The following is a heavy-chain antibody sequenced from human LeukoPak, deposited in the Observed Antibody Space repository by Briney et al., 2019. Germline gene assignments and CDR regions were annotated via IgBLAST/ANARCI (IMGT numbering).Heavy chain of an antibody. D-gene: IGHD3-10*01. CDR3: ARAHPYYGSGSYPPNWFDP. J-gene: IGHJ5*02. Sequence: PGGSLRLSCAASGFTVSSNYMSWVRQAPGKGLEWVSVIYSGGSTYYADSVKGRFTISRDNSKNTLYLQMNSLRAEDTAVYYCARAHPYYGSGSYPPNWFDPWGQGTLVTVSS. CDR2: IYSGGST. V-gene: IGHV3-66*01. CDR1: GFTVSSNY.